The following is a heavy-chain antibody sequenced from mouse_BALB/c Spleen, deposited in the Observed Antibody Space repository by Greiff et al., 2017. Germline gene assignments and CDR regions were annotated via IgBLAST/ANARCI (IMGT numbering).Heavy chain of an antibody. CDR3: ARGFYYDYPWFAY. CDR2: INSNGGST. CDR1: GFTFSSYG. J-gene: IGHJ3*01. D-gene: IGHD2-4*01. Sequence: EVQRVESGGGLVQPGGSLKLSCAASGFTFSSYGMSWVRQTPDKRLELVATINSNGGSTYYPDSVKGRFTISRDNAKNTLYLQMSSLKSEDTAMYYCARGFYYDYPWFAYWGQGTLVTVSA. V-gene: IGHV5-6-3*01.